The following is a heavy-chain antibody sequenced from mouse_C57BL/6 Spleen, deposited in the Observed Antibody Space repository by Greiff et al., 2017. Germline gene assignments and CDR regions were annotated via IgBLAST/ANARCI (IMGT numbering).Heavy chain of an antibody. J-gene: IGHJ2*01. V-gene: IGHV5-9*01. CDR1: GFTFSSYT. CDR3: ARRGSSYGYFDY. Sequence: DVKLVESGGGLVKPGGSLKLSCAASGFTFSSYTMSWVRQTPEKRLEWVATISGGGGNTYYPDSVKGRFTISRDNAKNTLYLQMSSLRSEDTALYYCARRGSSYGYFDYWGQGTTLTVSS. D-gene: IGHD1-1*01. CDR2: ISGGGGNT.